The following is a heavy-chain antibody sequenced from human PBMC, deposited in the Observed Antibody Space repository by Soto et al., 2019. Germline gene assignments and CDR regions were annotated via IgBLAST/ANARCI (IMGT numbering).Heavy chain of an antibody. D-gene: IGHD5-18*01. CDR3: ARQGYSYGYFHFDY. CDR1: GGSISSYY. Sequence: QVQLQESGPGLVKPSETLSLTCTVSGGSISSYYWSWIRQPPGKGLEWIGYIYYSGSTNYNPSLKSRVTISVDTSKNQFSLKLSSVTAADTAVYYCARQGYSYGYFHFDYWGQGTLVTVSS. V-gene: IGHV4-59*08. J-gene: IGHJ4*02. CDR2: IYYSGST.